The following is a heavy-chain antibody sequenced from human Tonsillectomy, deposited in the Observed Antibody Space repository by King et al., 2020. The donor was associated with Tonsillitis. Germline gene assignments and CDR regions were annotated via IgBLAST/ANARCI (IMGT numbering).Heavy chain of an antibody. CDR1: GFTFSGSA. J-gene: IGHJ4*02. CDR2: IRSKANSYAT. Sequence: VQLVESGGGLVQPGGSLKLSCAASGFTFSGSAMHWVRQASGKGLEWVGRIRSKANSYATAYAASVKGRCTISRDDSKNTAYLQMNSLKTEDTAVYYCTRLGDHYYGIDYWGQGTLVTVSS. V-gene: IGHV3-73*01. D-gene: IGHD1-26*01. CDR3: TRLGDHYYGIDY.